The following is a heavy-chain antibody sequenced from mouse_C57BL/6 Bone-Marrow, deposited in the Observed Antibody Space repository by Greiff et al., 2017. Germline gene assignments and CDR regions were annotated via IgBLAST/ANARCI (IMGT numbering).Heavy chain of an antibody. D-gene: IGHD2-3*01. Sequence: EVHLVESGGGLVKPGGSLKLSCAASGFTFSSYAMSWVRQTPEKRLEWVATISDGGSYTYYPDNVKGRFTISRDNAKNNLYLQMSHLKSEDTAMYYCARDKGAMIFDYWGQGTTLTVSS. CDR1: GFTFSSYA. CDR2: ISDGGSYT. J-gene: IGHJ2*01. V-gene: IGHV5-4*01. CDR3: ARDKGAMIFDY.